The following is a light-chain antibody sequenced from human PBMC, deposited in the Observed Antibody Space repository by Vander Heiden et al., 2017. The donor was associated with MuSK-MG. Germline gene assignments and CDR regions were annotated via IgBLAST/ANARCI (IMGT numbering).Light chain of an antibody. CDR3: QQRSKWPLT. Sequence: IVLTQSPPTLSLSPVERAPLSCRASQSVSSYLAWFQQKPGQAHRLLIYDASSRATGIPARFSGSGSGTDFTLTISSLEPEDFAIYYCQQRSKWPLTFGPGTKVDIK. CDR1: QSVSSY. CDR2: DAS. V-gene: IGKV3-11*01. J-gene: IGKJ3*01.